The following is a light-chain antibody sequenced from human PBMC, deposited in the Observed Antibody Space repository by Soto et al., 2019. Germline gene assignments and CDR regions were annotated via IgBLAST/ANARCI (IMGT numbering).Light chain of an antibody. J-gene: IGKJ1*01. CDR2: AAS. CDR1: QSISTY. V-gene: IGKV1-39*01. CDR3: QQTYGTPPT. Sequence: DIQMTQSPSSLSASVGDRVTITCRASQSISTYLNWYQQKAGLAPKLLIYAASSLQSGVPSRFRGSGSGTDFTLTISSLQPEDFATYYCQQTYGTPPTFGQGTKVDIK.